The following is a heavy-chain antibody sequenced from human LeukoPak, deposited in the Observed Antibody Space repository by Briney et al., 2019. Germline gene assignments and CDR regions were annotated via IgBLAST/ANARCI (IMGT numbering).Heavy chain of an antibody. CDR3: ARAYGDYRRYYYYGMDV. CDR2: ITGSGGNT. Sequence: GGSLRLSCAASGFTFSNYVMSWVRQAPGKGLEWVSSITGSGGNTYYGDSVKGRFTISRDNSKNTLYLQMNSLRAEDTAVYYCARAYGDYRRYYYYGMDVWGQGTTVTVSS. CDR1: GFTFSNYV. V-gene: IGHV3-23*01. D-gene: IGHD4-17*01. J-gene: IGHJ6*02.